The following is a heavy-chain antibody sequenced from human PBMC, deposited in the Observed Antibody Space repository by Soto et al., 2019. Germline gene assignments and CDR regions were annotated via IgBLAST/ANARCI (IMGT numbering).Heavy chain of an antibody. Sequence: QVQLVQSGAEVKKPGSSVKVSCKASGGTFRTYTLYWVRQAPGQGLEWMGGISPGIDIRDYAQKFQGRVTTPADESTSTVYMQLSTLISEDTAVYYCAGGMCFCGSCYLDVWGHGNLVTVSS. CDR3: AGGMCFCGSCYLDV. CDR2: ISPGIDIR. D-gene: IGHD2-15*01. CDR1: GGTFRTYT. V-gene: IGHV1-69*12. J-gene: IGHJ4*01.